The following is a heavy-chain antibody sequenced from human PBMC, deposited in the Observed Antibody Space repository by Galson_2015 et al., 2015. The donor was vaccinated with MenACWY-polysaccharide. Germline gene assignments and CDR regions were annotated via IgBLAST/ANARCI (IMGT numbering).Heavy chain of an antibody. J-gene: IGHJ5*02. V-gene: IGHV3-15*01. Sequence: LILSCAASGFTLSNAWMNWVRQAPGKGLEWVGRIYSKADGGRTDYAAPVRGRFTILRDDSQNTVYLQMNSLKTEDTAVYYCTRGCSYYNRSDYNRWFDPRGQGTLVTVSS. D-gene: IGHD3-22*01. CDR2: IYSKADGGRT. CDR3: TRGCSYYNRSDYNRWFDP. CDR1: GFTLSNAW.